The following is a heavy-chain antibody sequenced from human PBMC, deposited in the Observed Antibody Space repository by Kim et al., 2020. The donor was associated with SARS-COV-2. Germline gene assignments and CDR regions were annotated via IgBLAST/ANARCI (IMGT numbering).Heavy chain of an antibody. CDR2: IYYSGST. J-gene: IGHJ4*02. CDR1: GGSISSSSYY. Sequence: SETLSLTCTVSGGSISSSSYYWGWIRQPPGKGLEWIGSIYYSGSTYYNPSLKSRVTISVDTSKNQFSLKLSSVTAADTAVYYCATDYYAVPLAYWGQGTLVTVSS. D-gene: IGHD3-10*01. CDR3: ATDYYAVPLAY. V-gene: IGHV4-39*07.